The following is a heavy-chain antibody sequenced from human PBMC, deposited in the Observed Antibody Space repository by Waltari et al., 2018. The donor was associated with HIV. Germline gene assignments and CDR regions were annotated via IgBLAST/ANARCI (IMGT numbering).Heavy chain of an antibody. CDR2: IRNKPSSYTT. CDR3: TTSAIGNIFDN. V-gene: IGHV3-72*01. D-gene: IGHD1-1*01. CDR1: GLAFSDYH. J-gene: IGHJ4*02. Sequence: EVQLVESGGGLVQPGGSLRLSCAASGLAFSDYHMDWVRQAPGKGLEGVGRIRNKPSSYTTEYAASVKGRVSISRDDSRNSLYLQMNSLKTEDTAVYYCTTSAIGNIFDNWGQGTLVTVSS.